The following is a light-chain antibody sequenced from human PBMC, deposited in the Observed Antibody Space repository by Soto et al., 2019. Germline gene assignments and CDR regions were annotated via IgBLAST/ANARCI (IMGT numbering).Light chain of an antibody. J-gene: IGLJ1*01. Sequence: QSVLTQPASVSGSPGQSITISCTGTSSDVGGYNYVSWYQQHPGKAPKLMIYDVSNRPSGVSNRFSGSKSGNTASLTLPGPEAEDEDDYYCSYNTSSDYVFGTGTKVTVL. CDR3: SYNTSSDYV. CDR1: SSDVGGYNY. V-gene: IGLV2-14*01. CDR2: DVS.